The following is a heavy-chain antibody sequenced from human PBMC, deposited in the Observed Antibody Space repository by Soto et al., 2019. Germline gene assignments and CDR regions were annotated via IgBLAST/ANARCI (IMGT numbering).Heavy chain of an antibody. Sequence: GGSLRLSCAASGFTFSSYGMHWVRQAPGKGLEWVAVIWYDGSNKYYADSVKGRFTISRDNSKNTLYLQMNSLIAEDTAVYYCARWGVGSGSYYKHKKNNWFDPWGQGTLVTVSS. CDR3: ARWGVGSGSYYKHKKNNWFDP. D-gene: IGHD3-10*01. V-gene: IGHV3-33*01. J-gene: IGHJ5*02. CDR1: GFTFSSYG. CDR2: IWYDGSNK.